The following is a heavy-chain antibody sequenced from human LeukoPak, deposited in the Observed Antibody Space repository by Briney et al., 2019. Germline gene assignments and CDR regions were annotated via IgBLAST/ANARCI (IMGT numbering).Heavy chain of an antibody. CDR3: ARGREGGSGWYGTFDY. CDR2: IYHSGST. CDR1: GGSISSSNW. D-gene: IGHD6-19*01. Sequence: SGTLSLTCAVSGGSISSSNWWSWVRQPPGKGLEWIGEIYHSGSTNYNPSLKSRVTISVDKSKNQFSLKLSSVTAADTAVYYCARGREGGSGWYGTFDYWGQGTLVTVSS. J-gene: IGHJ4*02. V-gene: IGHV4-4*02.